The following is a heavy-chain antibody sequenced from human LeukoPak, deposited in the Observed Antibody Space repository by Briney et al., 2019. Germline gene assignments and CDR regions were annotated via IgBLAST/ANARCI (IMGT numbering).Heavy chain of an antibody. CDR3: AGASGFGELFSYYYYMDV. D-gene: IGHD3-10*01. V-gene: IGHV3-20*04. Sequence: RPGGSLRLSCAASGFTFDDYGMSWVRQAPGKGLEWVSGINWNGGSTGYADSVKGRFTISRDNAKNSLYLQMNSLRAEDTALYYCAGASGFGELFSYYYYMDVWGKGTTVTISS. CDR2: INWNGGST. J-gene: IGHJ6*03. CDR1: GFTFDDYG.